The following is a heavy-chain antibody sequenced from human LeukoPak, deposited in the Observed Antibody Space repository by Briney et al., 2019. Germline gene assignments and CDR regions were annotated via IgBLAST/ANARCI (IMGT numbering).Heavy chain of an antibody. CDR2: VSSDGSST. Sequence: GGSLRLFCVASGFTFSSHWMHWVRRAPGKGLVWVSRVSSDGSSTRYADSVQGRFTISRDNAKNTLYLQLNSLRAGDTAVYYCARGGSPPEALGDAFDIWGQGTMVTVSS. J-gene: IGHJ3*02. V-gene: IGHV3-74*01. CDR1: GFTFSSHW. D-gene: IGHD1-26*01. CDR3: ARGGSPPEALGDAFDI.